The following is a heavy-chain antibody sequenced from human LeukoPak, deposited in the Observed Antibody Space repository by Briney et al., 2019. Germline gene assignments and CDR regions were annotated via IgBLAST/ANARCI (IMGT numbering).Heavy chain of an antibody. CDR3: AKDRETYEYAFDY. Sequence: GGSLRLSCAASGFSFSTYGIHWVRQAPGKGLEWVAVMWYDGSKDYYADSVKGRFTISRDTSKNTLYLQMNNLRAEDTAVYYCAKDRETYEYAFDYWGQGTLVTVSS. V-gene: IGHV3-33*06. CDR1: GFSFSTYG. CDR2: MWYDGSKD. D-gene: IGHD2-8*01. J-gene: IGHJ4*02.